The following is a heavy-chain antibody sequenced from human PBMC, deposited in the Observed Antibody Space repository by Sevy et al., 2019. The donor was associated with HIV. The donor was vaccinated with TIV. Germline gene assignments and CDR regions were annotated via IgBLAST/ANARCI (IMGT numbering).Heavy chain of an antibody. CDR1: GDSVSSNSAT. CDR2: TYYRSKWYN. J-gene: IGHJ6*02. Sequence: KQSQTLSLTCAISGDSVSSNSATWNWIRQSPSRGLEWLGRTYYRSKWYNDYAVSVKSRMTIKPDTSKNQFSLQLNSVTPEDTAVYFCARGDLLTGYSGYYYYGMNVWGQGTTVTVSS. V-gene: IGHV6-1*01. CDR3: ARGDLLTGYSGYYYYGMNV. D-gene: IGHD3-9*01.